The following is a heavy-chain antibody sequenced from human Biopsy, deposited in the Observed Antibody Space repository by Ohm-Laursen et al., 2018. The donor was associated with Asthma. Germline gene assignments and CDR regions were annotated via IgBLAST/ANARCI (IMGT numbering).Heavy chain of an antibody. Sequence: SLRLSCAASGFTFHNYVMHWVRQAPGKRLEWVAGIFFDGSNKYYADSVKGRFTISRDNSKDTLYLQVNSLRGDDTAVYYCARGKTWGRSYYFDYWGQGTLVTVPS. J-gene: IGHJ4*02. CDR3: ARGKTWGRSYYFDY. D-gene: IGHD6-6*01. CDR1: GFTFHNYV. V-gene: IGHV3-30-3*01. CDR2: IFFDGSNK.